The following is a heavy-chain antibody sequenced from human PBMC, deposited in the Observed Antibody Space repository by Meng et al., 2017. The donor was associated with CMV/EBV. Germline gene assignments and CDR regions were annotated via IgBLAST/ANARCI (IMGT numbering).Heavy chain of an antibody. V-gene: IGHV3-74*01. CDR1: GFTFSSYW. J-gene: IGHJ4*02. Sequence: GESLKISRAASGFTFSSYWMHWVRQAPGKGLVWVSRINSDGSSTSYADSVKGRFTISRDNAKNTLYLQMNSLRAEDTAVYYCARGGPYYDFWSGLLTDYWGQGTLVTVSS. D-gene: IGHD3-3*01. CDR3: ARGGPYYDFWSGLLTDY. CDR2: INSDGSST.